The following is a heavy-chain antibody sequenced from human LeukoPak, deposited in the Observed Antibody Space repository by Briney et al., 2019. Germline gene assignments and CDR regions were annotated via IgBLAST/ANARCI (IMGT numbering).Heavy chain of an antibody. Sequence: GGSLRLSCAASGFTFDDYAMHWVRQAPGKGLEWVSLISWDGGSTYYADSVKGRFTISRDNSKNSLYLQMNSLRAEDTALYYCAKDMGLDYGMDVWGQGTTVTVSS. CDR1: GFTFDDYA. J-gene: IGHJ6*02. CDR3: AKDMGLDYGMDV. V-gene: IGHV3-43D*03. CDR2: ISWDGGST.